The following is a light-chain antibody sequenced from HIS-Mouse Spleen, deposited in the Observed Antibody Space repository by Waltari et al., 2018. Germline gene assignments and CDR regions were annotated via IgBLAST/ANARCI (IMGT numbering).Light chain of an antibody. J-gene: IGLJ3*02. CDR2: DVS. CDR1: SSDGGCYND. CDR3: SSYTSSSTLV. V-gene: IGLV2-14*03. Sequence: QSALTQPASVSGSPGPSITISCTGTSSDGGCYNDVSWYQQHPGKAPKLMIYDVSNRPSGVSNRFSGSKSGNTASLTISGLQAEDEADYYCSSYTSSSTLVFGGGTKLTVL.